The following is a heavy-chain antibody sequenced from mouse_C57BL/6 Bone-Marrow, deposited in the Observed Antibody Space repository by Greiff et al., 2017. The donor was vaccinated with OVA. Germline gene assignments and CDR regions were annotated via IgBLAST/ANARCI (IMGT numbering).Heavy chain of an antibody. CDR2: INPSNGGT. CDR1: GYTFTSYW. D-gene: IGHD1-1*01. J-gene: IGHJ1*03. V-gene: IGHV1-53*01. CDR3: ARGRDYYGSSYWYFDV. Sequence: QVQLQQPGTELVKPGASVKLSCKASGYTFTSYWMHWVKQRPGQGLEWIGNINPSNGGTNYNEKFKSKATLTVDKSSSTAYMQLSSLTSEDSAVYYCARGRDYYGSSYWYFDVWGTGTTVTVSS.